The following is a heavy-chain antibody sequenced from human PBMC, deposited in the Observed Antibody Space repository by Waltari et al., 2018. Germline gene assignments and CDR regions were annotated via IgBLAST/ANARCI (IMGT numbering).Heavy chain of an antibody. Sequence: QVQLVQSGAEVKKPGSSVKVSCKASGGTFRSYAISWVRPAPGQGLEWMGGIIPIFGTANYAQKFQGRVTITADESTSTAYMELSSLRSEDTAVYYCARDGYCSGGSCYWWFDPWGQGTLVTVSS. V-gene: IGHV1-69*12. J-gene: IGHJ5*02. CDR3: ARDGYCSGGSCYWWFDP. CDR1: GGTFRSYA. D-gene: IGHD2-15*01. CDR2: IIPIFGTA.